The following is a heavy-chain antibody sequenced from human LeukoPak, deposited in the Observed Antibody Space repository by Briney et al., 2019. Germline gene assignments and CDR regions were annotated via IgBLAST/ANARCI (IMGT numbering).Heavy chain of an antibody. V-gene: IGHV3-23*01. D-gene: IGHD3-22*01. CDR2: ISGSGGST. CDR1: GFTFSSYA. Sequence: PGGSLRLSCAASGFTFSSYAMSWVRQAPGKGLEWVSAISGSGGSTYYADSVKGRFTISRDNSKNTLYLQMNSLRAEDTAVFHCAKDGYDGSGAYIDYWGQGTLVTDSS. CDR3: AKDGYDGSGAYIDY. J-gene: IGHJ4*02.